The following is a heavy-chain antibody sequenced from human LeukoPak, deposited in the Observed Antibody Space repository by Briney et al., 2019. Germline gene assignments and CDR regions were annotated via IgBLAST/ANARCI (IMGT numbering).Heavy chain of an antibody. D-gene: IGHD2-2*01. CDR2: FDPEDGET. CDR1: GYTLTELS. Sequence: ASVKVSCKVSGYTLTELSMHWVRQAPGKGLEWMGGFDPEDGETIYAQEFQGRVTMTEDTSTDTAYMELSSLRSEDTAVYYCATVVVVPAAHSGDYYGMDVWGQGTTVTVSS. V-gene: IGHV1-24*01. CDR3: ATVVVVPAAHSGDYYGMDV. J-gene: IGHJ6*02.